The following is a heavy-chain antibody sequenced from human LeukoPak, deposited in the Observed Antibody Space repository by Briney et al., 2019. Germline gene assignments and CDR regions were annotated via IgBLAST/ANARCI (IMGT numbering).Heavy chain of an antibody. D-gene: IGHD6-13*01. CDR3: ARLGAAAYYPFDY. V-gene: IGHV4-4*07. Sequence: SETLSLTCTVSGDSINSYYWSWIRQPAGKGLDWIGRIYSSGSTNYNPSLKSRVAMSVDTSKNQFSLKLSSVTAADTAVYYCARLGAAAYYPFDYWGRESWSPSPQ. CDR1: GDSINSYY. J-gene: IGHJ4*02. CDR2: IYSSGST.